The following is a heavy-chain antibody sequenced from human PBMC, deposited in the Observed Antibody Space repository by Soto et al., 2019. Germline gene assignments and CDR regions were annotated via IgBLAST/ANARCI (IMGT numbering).Heavy chain of an antibody. D-gene: IGHD3-10*01. CDR3: ARDLWRGWFDP. CDR1: GGSVSSYY. J-gene: IGHJ5*02. CDR2: IYYSGST. Sequence: SETLSLTCTVSGGSVSSYYWSWIRQPPGKGLEWIGYIYYSGSTNYNPSLKSRVTISVDTSKNQFSLKLSSVTAADTAVYYCARDLWRGWFDPWGQGTLVTVSS. V-gene: IGHV4-59*02.